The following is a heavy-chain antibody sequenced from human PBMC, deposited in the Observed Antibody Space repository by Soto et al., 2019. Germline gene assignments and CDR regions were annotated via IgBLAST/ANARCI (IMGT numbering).Heavy chain of an antibody. CDR2: IYYSGST. V-gene: IGHV4-28*01. CDR3: ARAERYYFDY. CDR1: GYSISSSNW. D-gene: IGHD6-19*01. J-gene: IGHJ4*02. Sequence: QVQLQESGPGLVKPSDTLSLTCAVSGYSISSSNWWGWIRQPPGKGLEWIGYIYYSGSTYYNPFLESRVTMSVDTYQNQFSLKLSSATAVNTAVYYCARAERYYFDYWGQGTLVTVSS.